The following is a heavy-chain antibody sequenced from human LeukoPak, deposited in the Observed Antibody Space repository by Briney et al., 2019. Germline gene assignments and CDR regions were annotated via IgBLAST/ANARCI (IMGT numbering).Heavy chain of an antibody. J-gene: IGHJ3*02. CDR2: INHNSGGT. Sequence: GASVKVSCKSSGYTFTDYYTYWVRQAPGQGLEWMGWINHNSGGTNSAQKFQGRVTMTRDSSISTTYMELSRLTSDDTAVYFCASGYGDYAEVPFDIWGQGTMVTVSS. CDR3: ASGYGDYAEVPFDI. D-gene: IGHD4-17*01. V-gene: IGHV1-2*02. CDR1: GYTFTDYY.